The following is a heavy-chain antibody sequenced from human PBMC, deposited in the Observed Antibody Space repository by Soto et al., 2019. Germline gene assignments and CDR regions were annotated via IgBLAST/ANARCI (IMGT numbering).Heavy chain of an antibody. Sequence: EVQLVESGGGLVQPGGSLRLSCAASGFTFSSYWLHLVRQAPGKGLVWVSRINSDGSSTSYADSVKGRFTISRDNAKNTLYLQMNSLRAEDTAVYYCVRTSLVVAAATRADYWGQGTLVTVSS. D-gene: IGHD2-15*01. CDR3: VRTSLVVAAATRADY. J-gene: IGHJ4*02. CDR2: INSDGSST. CDR1: GFTFSSYW. V-gene: IGHV3-74*01.